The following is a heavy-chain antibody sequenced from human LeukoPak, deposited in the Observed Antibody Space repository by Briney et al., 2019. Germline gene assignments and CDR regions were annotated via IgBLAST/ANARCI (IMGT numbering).Heavy chain of an antibody. Sequence: SETLSLTCAVYGGSFSGYYWSWIRQPPGKGLEWIGEINHSGSTNYNPSLKSRVTISVDTSKNQFSLKLSSVTAADTAVYYCASLTTVTSYYYYGMDVWGQGTTVTASS. CDR1: GGSFSGYY. D-gene: IGHD4-11*01. CDR3: ASLTTVTSYYYYGMDV. V-gene: IGHV4-34*01. J-gene: IGHJ6*02. CDR2: INHSGST.